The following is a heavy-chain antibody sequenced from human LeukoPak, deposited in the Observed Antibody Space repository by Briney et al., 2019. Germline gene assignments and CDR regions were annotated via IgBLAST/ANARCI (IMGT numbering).Heavy chain of an antibody. V-gene: IGHV3-7*01. J-gene: IGHJ4*02. CDR3: AKDGLRDGLYFDY. CDR1: GFTFSSYW. D-gene: IGHD5-24*01. CDR2: INQDGSET. Sequence: GGSLRLSCAASGFTFSSYWMSWVRQAPEKGLEWVAAINQDGSETYYMDPVKGRFTIFRDNAKKSLFLQMNTLRAEDAAIYYCAKDGLRDGLYFDYWGQGTLVTVSS.